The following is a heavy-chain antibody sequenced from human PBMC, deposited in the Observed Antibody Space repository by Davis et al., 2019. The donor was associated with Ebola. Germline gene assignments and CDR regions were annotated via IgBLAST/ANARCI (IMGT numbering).Heavy chain of an antibody. V-gene: IGHV4-61*01. CDR1: GGSVSSGSYY. CDR3: ARERSLRLSYWYFDL. J-gene: IGHJ2*01. CDR2: FYYSGST. D-gene: IGHD2-21*02. Sequence: SETLSLTCTVSGGSVSSGSYYWSSTRQPPGKGLEWTAYFYYSGSTNYNPSLKSRVTISVDTSKNQFSLKLSSVTAADTAVYYWARERSLRLSYWYFDLWGRGTLVTVSS.